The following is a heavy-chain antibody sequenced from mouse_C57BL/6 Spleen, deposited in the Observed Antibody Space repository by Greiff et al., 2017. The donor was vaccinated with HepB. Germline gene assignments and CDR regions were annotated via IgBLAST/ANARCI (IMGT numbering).Heavy chain of an antibody. CDR3: ARSTYNSNYNAMDY. D-gene: IGHD2-5*01. CDR1: GYTFTSHW. Sequence: QVQLQQSGPELVRPGASVKISCKAPGYTFTSHWMPWVRQRPGQGLEWIGDIFPGSGSTYYNEKFKGKATMTVDTSSSTAYMQLSSLTSEDSAVYLCARSTYNSNYNAMDYWGQGTSVTVSS. V-gene: IGHV1-56*01. J-gene: IGHJ4*01. CDR2: IFPGSGST.